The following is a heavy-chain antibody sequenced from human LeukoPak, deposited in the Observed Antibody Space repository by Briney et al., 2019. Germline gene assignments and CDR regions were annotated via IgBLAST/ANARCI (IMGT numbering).Heavy chain of an antibody. Sequence: ASVTVSCKASGYTFTDYYMHWVRQAPGQGLEWMGWINPNSGGTNYAQKFQGRVTMTRDTSISTAYMELSRLRSDDTAVYYCARTVVVPAAIDYWGQGTLVTVSS. CDR1: GYTFTDYY. D-gene: IGHD2-2*01. CDR2: INPNSGGT. J-gene: IGHJ4*02. CDR3: ARTVVVPAAIDY. V-gene: IGHV1-2*02.